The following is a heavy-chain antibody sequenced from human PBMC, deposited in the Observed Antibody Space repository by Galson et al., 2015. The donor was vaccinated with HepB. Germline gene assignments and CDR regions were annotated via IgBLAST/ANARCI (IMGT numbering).Heavy chain of an antibody. CDR1: GFSLSTSGMR. CDR2: IDWDDDK. V-gene: IGHV2-70*04. D-gene: IGHD4-17*01. CDR3: ARTGGNDYGDYGAFDY. J-gene: IGHJ4*02. Sequence: PALVKPTQTLTLTCTFSGFSLSTSGMRVSWIRQPPGKALEWLARIDWDDDKFYSTSLKTRLTISKDTSKNQVVLTMTNMDPVDTATYYCARTGGNDYGDYGAFDYWGQGTLVTVSS.